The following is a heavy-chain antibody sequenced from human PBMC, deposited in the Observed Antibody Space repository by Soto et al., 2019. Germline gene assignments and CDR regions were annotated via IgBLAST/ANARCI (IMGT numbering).Heavy chain of an antibody. V-gene: IGHV4-30-2*01. J-gene: IGHJ5*02. Sequence: QLQLQESGSGLVKPSQTLSLTCDVSGVSISSGGYSWSWSRHPPGKGLEGIGYIYHSGSTYDKQSLTSRVTMSVDSSKNQYSLKLSSVTAADTAMYYCARFPAPWGQGTLVTVSS. CDR1: GVSISSGGYS. CDR3: ARFPAP. CDR2: IYHSGST.